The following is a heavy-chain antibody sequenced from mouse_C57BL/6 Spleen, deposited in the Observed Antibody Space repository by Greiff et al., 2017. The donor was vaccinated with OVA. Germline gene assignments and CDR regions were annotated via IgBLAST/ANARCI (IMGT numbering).Heavy chain of an antibody. CDR3: ARYGATVVVDY. CDR2: IYPGSGST. D-gene: IGHD1-1*01. V-gene: IGHV1-55*01. CDR1: GYTFTSYW. J-gene: IGHJ2*01. Sequence: QVQLKQPGAELVKPGASVKMSCKASGYTFTSYWITWVKQRPGQGLEWIGDIYPGSGSTNYNEKFKSKATLTVDTSSSTAYMQLSSLTSEDSAVYYCARYGATVVVDYWGQGTTLTVSS.